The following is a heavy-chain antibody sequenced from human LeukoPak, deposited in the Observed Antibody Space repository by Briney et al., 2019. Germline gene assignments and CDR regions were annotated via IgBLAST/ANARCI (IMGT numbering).Heavy chain of an antibody. CDR1: GFTFSSYG. CDR2: ISYDGSNK. Sequence: GGSLRLSCAASGFTFSSYGMHWVRQAPGKGLEWVAVISYDGSNKYYADSVKGRFTISRDNSKNTLYLQMNSLKTEDTAVYYCTTDCSSTSCYMFFGTDYWGQGTLVTVSS. J-gene: IGHJ4*02. D-gene: IGHD2-2*02. CDR3: TTDCSSTSCYMFFGTDY. V-gene: IGHV3-30*03.